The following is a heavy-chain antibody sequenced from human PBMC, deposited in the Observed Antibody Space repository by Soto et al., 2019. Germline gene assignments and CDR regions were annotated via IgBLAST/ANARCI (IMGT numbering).Heavy chain of an antibody. Sequence: QVQLVESGGGVVQPGRSLRLSCAASGFTFSSYGMHWVRQAPGKGLEWVAVMSWDGSDEFYEETVKGRFIVSRDNSRNTLYLQMNSLRPEDPAVYYCAKEGCSGGICYGFDYWGQGTLVTVSS. CDR3: AKEGCSGGICYGFDY. V-gene: IGHV3-30*18. J-gene: IGHJ4*02. D-gene: IGHD2-15*01. CDR1: GFTFSSYG. CDR2: MSWDGSDE.